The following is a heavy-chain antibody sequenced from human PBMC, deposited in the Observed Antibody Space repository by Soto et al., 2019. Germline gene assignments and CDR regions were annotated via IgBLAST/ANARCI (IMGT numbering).Heavy chain of an antibody. D-gene: IGHD4-17*01. CDR1: GFTFSSYA. Sequence: QVQLVESGEGVVQPGRSLRLSCAASGFTFSSYAMHWVRQAPGKGLEWVAVISYDGSNKYYADSVKGRFTISRDNSKNTLYLQINSLRAEDTSVYYCARSLRSGYDYGASGFDPWGQGTLVTVSS. CDR2: ISYDGSNK. J-gene: IGHJ5*02. V-gene: IGHV3-30-3*01. CDR3: ARSLRSGYDYGASGFDP.